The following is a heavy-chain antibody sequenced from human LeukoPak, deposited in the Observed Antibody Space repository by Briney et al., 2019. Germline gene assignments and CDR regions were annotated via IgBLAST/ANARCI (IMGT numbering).Heavy chain of an antibody. V-gene: IGHV3-23*01. CDR1: GFTFSSYA. J-gene: IGHJ4*02. Sequence: GGSLRLSCAASGFTFSSYAMSWVRQAPGKGLEWVSAISGSGGSTYYADSVKGRFTISRDNSKNTLYLQMNSLRGEDTAVYYCAKDQVITFGGVIEIYYFDYWGQGTLVTVSS. CDR2: ISGSGGST. D-gene: IGHD3-16*02. CDR3: AKDQVITFGGVIEIYYFDY.